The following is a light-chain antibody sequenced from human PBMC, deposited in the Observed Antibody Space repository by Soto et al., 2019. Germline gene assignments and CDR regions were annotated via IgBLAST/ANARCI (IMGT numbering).Light chain of an antibody. V-gene: IGLV2-14*03. CDR2: DLS. CDR1: SSDIGGYNY. Sequence: QSALTQPASVSGSPGQSITISCTGTSSDIGGYNYVSWYQQHPGKAPKLMIYDLSDRPSGVSNRSSGSKSGNTASLTISGLQAEDEADYYCGSYASSNTVLFGGGTKLTVL. J-gene: IGLJ2*01. CDR3: GSYASSNTVL.